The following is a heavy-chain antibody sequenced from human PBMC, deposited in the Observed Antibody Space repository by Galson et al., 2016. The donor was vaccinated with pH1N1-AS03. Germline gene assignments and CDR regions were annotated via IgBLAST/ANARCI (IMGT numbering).Heavy chain of an antibody. CDR1: GFTFPGYG. D-gene: IGHD2-15*01. J-gene: IGHJ4*02. CDR3: VKEDGLGGQRDY. V-gene: IGHV3-30*02. Sequence: SLRLSCAASGFTFPGYGMHWVRQAPGKGLEWVAFIQYDESYKNYAGSVRGRFTIPRDISRSTLFLQMNSLRIDDTAVYFCVKEDGLGGQRDYWGRGTLVTVSS. CDR2: IQYDESYK.